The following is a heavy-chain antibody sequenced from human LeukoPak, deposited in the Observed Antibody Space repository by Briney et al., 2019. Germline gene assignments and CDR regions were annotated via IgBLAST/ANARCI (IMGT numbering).Heavy chain of an antibody. CDR2: MSPNSGNT. V-gene: IGHV1-8*01. J-gene: IGHJ6*02. CDR3: ARWGWSERGYYYGMDV. Sequence: ASVKVSCKASRYTFISYVINWVRQATGEGGEWMAWMSPNSGNTRYAQKFQGRVTMTRNTSISTAYMELSSLRSEDTAVYYCARWGWSERGYYYGMDVWGQGTTVTVSS. D-gene: IGHD6-19*01. CDR1: RYTFISYV.